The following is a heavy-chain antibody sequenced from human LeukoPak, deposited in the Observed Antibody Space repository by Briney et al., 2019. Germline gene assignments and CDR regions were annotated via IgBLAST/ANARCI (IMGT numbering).Heavy chain of an antibody. CDR3: ARGPVSIFGVHPNYYIMDV. CDR2: VWHDGSNK. J-gene: IGHJ6*02. Sequence: PGGSLRLSCAASGFTFSDYGMHWVRQAPGMGLEWVAGVWHDGSNKNYAASVKGRFTISRDSSKNTLYLQMNSLRAEDTAVYYCARGPVSIFGVHPNYYIMDVWGQGTTVIVSS. V-gene: IGHV3-33*01. CDR1: GFTFSDYG. D-gene: IGHD3-3*01.